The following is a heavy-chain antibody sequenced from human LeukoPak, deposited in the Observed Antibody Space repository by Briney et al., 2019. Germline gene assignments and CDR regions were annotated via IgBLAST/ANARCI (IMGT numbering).Heavy chain of an antibody. CDR1: GFTFSSCA. Sequence: QPGGSLRLSRAASGFTFSSCAMSWVRQAPGKGLEWVSAISGSGGSTYYADSVKGRFTISRDNSKNTLYLQMNSLRAEDTAVYYCAKDGTLLRPAMVTSWGQGTLVTVSS. D-gene: IGHD5-18*01. J-gene: IGHJ5*02. V-gene: IGHV3-23*01. CDR2: ISGSGGST. CDR3: AKDGTLLRPAMVTS.